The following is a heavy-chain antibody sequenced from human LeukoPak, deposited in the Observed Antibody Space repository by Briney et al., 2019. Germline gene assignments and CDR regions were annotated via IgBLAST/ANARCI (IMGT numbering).Heavy chain of an antibody. Sequence: QTGRSLRLSCAASGFTFKNYAMHWVRQAPGKGLEGVSSISWNSGNVDYSDSVKGRFTLSRDNAKNSLFLQMNSLRDEDTAFYYCAKSGTYSSSSGYIDSWGHGTPVTVSS. D-gene: IGHD6-6*01. V-gene: IGHV3-9*01. J-gene: IGHJ4*01. CDR2: ISWNSGNV. CDR1: GFTFKNYA. CDR3: AKSGTYSSSSGYIDS.